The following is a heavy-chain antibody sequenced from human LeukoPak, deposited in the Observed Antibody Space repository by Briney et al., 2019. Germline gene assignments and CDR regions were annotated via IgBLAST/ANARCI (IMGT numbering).Heavy chain of an antibody. CDR3: ARDSRESTRGDWFDP. J-gene: IGHJ5*02. CDR2: ISAYNGNT. Sequence: GASVKVSCKASGYTLTSYDINWVRQATGQGLEWMGWISAYNGNTNYAQKLQGRVTMTTDTSTSTAYMELRSLRSDDTAVYYCARDSRESTRGDWFDPWGQGTLVTVSS. D-gene: IGHD3-10*01. V-gene: IGHV1-18*01. CDR1: GYTLTSYD.